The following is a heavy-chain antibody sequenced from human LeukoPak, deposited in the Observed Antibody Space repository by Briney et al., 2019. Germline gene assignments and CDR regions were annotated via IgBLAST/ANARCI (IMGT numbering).Heavy chain of an antibody. CDR1: GYTFTSYG. Sequence: ASVKVSCKASGYTFTSYGISWVRQAPGQGLEWMGWISAYNGNTNYAQKFQGRVTITADKSTSTAYMELSSLRSEDTAVYYCAEGAAAPSYWGQGTLVTVSS. V-gene: IGHV1-18*01. CDR2: ISAYNGNT. J-gene: IGHJ4*02. CDR3: AEGAAAPSY. D-gene: IGHD6-13*01.